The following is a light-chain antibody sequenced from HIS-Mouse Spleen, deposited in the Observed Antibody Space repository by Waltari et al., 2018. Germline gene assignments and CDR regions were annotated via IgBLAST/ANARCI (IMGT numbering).Light chain of an antibody. V-gene: IGLV8-61*01. J-gene: IGLJ3*02. CDR3: VLYMGSGISWV. Sequence: QTVVTQEPSFSVSPVGTVTLTCGLISGFVSLIYYPTWYQQTPGQAPRTLIYSTNTRASGVPDRFSGSVLGNKAALPITGAQADDESDYYCVLYMGSGISWVFGGGTKLTVL. CDR1: SGFVSLIYY. CDR2: STN.